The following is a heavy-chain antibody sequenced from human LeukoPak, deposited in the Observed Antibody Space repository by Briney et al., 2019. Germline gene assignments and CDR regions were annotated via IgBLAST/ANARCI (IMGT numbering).Heavy chain of an antibody. J-gene: IGHJ3*01. CDR1: GGSISTGSYL. D-gene: IGHD3-10*01. V-gene: IGHV4-39*01. Sequence: PSETLSLTCTVSGGSISTGSYLWGWIRQPPGKGLEWIGSMYHGGNTYYNPSLKSRVTISADTSKNQISLKLTSVNAADKAVYYCARDTGTYYYNSGTHDAFALWGQGTIVTVSS. CDR2: MYHGGNT. CDR3: ARDTGTYYYNSGTHDAFAL.